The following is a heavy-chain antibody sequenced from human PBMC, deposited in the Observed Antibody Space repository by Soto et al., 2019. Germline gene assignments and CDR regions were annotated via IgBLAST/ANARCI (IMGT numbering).Heavy chain of an antibody. J-gene: IGHJ6*02. CDR1: GFTFSLYG. D-gene: IGHD5-12*01. Sequence: QVQLVESGGGVVQPGRSLRLSCAASGFTFSLYGMHWVRQAPGKGLEWVAVTSYDGSNKYYADSVKGRFTISRDNSKNTLYLQMNSLRVEETAVYYCAKDSGYSGYDVYDYYYGMDVWGQGTTVTVSS. CDR2: TSYDGSNK. V-gene: IGHV3-30*18. CDR3: AKDSGYSGYDVYDYYYGMDV.